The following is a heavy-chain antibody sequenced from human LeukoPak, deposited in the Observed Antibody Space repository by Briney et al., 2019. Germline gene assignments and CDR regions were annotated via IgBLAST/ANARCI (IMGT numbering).Heavy chain of an antibody. V-gene: IGHV1-24*01. CDR3: ARAPMIVVVITEKLSTTTSRGAFDI. CDR2: FDPEDGET. J-gene: IGHJ3*02. D-gene: IGHD3-22*01. CDR1: GYTLTELS. Sequence: ASVKVSCKVSGYTLTELSMHWVRQAPGKGLEWMGGFDPEDGETIYAQKFQGRVTMTEDTSTDTAYMELSSLRSEDTAVYYCARAPMIVVVITEKLSTTTSRGAFDIWGQGTMVTVSS.